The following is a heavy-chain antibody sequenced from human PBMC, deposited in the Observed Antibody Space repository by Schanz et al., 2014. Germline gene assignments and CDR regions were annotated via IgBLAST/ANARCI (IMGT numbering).Heavy chain of an antibody. J-gene: IGHJ6*02. V-gene: IGHV3-23*01. CDR2: IVGGGGRT. CDR3: ARAQGVIRLYYGVDV. CDR1: GFGFDDYA. D-gene: IGHD3-10*01. Sequence: EVQLLESGGGFVQPGGSLRLSCVASGFGFDDYAMSWVRQAPGKGLEWVSSIVGGGGRTYYADSVRGRFTISRDNSMNTVYLQMNSLRSDDAAVYYCARAQGVIRLYYGVDVWGQGTTVTVSS.